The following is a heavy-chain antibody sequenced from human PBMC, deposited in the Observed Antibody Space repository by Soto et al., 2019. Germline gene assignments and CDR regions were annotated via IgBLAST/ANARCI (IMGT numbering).Heavy chain of an antibody. CDR3: AKDRSGYYLYYFDY. D-gene: IGHD3-22*01. CDR2: ISWNSGSI. V-gene: IGHV3-9*01. CDR1: GFTFDDYA. Sequence: GGSLRLSCAASGFTFDDYAMHWVRQAPGKGLEWVSGISWNSGSIGYADPVKGRFTISRDNAKNSLYLQMNSLRAEDTALYYCAKDRSGYYLYYFDYWGQGTLVTVSS. J-gene: IGHJ4*02.